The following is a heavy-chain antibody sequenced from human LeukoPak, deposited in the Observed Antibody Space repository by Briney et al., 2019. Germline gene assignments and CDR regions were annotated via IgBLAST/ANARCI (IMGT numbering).Heavy chain of an antibody. D-gene: IGHD3-22*01. CDR2: IIPIFGTA. V-gene: IGHV1-69*05. CDR3: AGEYYYDSSGYSDAFDI. J-gene: IGHJ3*02. CDR1: GGTFSSYA. Sequence: SVKVSCKASGGTFSSYAISWVRQAPGQGLEWMGRIIPIFGTANYAQKFQGRVTITTDESTSTAYMELSSLRSEDTAVYYCAGEYYYDSSGYSDAFDIWGQGTMVTVSS.